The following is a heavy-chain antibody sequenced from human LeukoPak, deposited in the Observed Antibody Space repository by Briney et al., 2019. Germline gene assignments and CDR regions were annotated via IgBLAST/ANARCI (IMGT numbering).Heavy chain of an antibody. V-gene: IGHV4-39*07. CDR2: IYSSGST. CDR1: GGSMRSSRYY. Sequence: SETLSLTCTVSGGSMRSSRYYRGWIRQPPGKGLEWIGSIYSSGSTNYNPSLKSRVTISLDMSKNQFSLKLSSVTAADTAVYYCVRDWAIVGASFDPWGQGTLVTVSS. D-gene: IGHD1-26*01. CDR3: VRDWAIVGASFDP. J-gene: IGHJ5*02.